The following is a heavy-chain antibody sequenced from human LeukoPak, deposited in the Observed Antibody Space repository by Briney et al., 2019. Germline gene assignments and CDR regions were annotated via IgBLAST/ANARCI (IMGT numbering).Heavy chain of an antibody. CDR2: IKEDGGVT. D-gene: IGHD1-26*01. CDR1: GFTFSSYW. V-gene: IGHV3-7*04. J-gene: IGHJ4*02. CDR3: GREVPGGATILDY. Sequence: GGSLRLSCAASGFTFSSYWMSWVRQAPGKGLEWVANIKEDGGVTYYVDSVKGRFTISRDNAKNSLYLQMNSLRAADTAVYYCGREVPGGATILDYWGQGTLVTVSS.